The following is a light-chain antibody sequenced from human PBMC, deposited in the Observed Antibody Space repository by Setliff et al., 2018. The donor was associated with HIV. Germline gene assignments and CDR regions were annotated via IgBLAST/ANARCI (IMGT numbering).Light chain of an antibody. CDR2: QDN. V-gene: IGLV3-1*01. CDR1: KLGDKF. Sequence: ELTQPPSVSVSPGQTASITCSGDKLGDKFASWYQQKPGQSPVLLIYQDNKRPSGIPERFSGSNSGNTATLTISGTQAMDEADYYCQAWDSSAVVFGGGTKVTVL. J-gene: IGLJ2*01. CDR3: QAWDSSAVV.